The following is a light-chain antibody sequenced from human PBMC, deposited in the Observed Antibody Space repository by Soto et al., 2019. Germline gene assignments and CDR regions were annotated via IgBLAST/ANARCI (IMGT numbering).Light chain of an antibody. J-gene: IGKJ1*01. CDR3: QQYGGSPIT. V-gene: IGKV3-11*01. CDR1: QSVNGL. Sequence: EIMLKQSPATLSLSPGERATLSCRASQSVNGLLGWYQQKPGQAPRLLISDASKRATGIPARFSGSGSGTDFTLTITRLEPEDFAVYYCQQYGGSPITFGLGTKVDIK. CDR2: DAS.